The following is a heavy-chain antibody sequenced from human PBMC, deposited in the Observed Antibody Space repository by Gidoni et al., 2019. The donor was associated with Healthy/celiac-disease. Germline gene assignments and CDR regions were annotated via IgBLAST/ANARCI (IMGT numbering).Heavy chain of an antibody. V-gene: IGHV3-13*01. D-gene: IGHD3-22*01. J-gene: IGHJ4*02. CDR2: IGTAGDT. CDR1: GFTFSSYD. CDR3: ARGIHYYDSSGYYYFDY. Sequence: EVQLVESGGGLVQPGGSLRLSCAASGFTFSSYDMHWVRQATGKGLEWVSAIGTAGDTYYPGSVKGRFTISRENAKNSLYLQMNSLRAGDTAVYYCARGIHYYDSSGYYYFDYWGQGTLVTVSS.